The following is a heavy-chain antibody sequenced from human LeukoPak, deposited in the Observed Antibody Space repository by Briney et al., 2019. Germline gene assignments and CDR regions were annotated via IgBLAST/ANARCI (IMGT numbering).Heavy chain of an antibody. J-gene: IGHJ4*02. V-gene: IGHV3-21*01. CDR3: ASDPIAAATNY. Sequence: PGGSLRLSCAVSGFTFSSYWMSWVRQAPGKGLEWVSSISSSSYIYYADSVKGRFTISRDNAKNSLYLQMNSLRAEDTAVYYCASDPIAAATNYWGQGTLVTDSS. CDR1: GFTFSSYW. CDR2: ISSSSYI. D-gene: IGHD6-13*01.